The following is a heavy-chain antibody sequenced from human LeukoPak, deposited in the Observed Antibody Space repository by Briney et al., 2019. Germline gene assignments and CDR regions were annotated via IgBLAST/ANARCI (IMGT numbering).Heavy chain of an antibody. J-gene: IGHJ3*02. D-gene: IGHD2-21*02. Sequence: PSETLSLTCAVYGGSFSPYYWSWIRQSPDKGLEWIGEINHSRSTNYNPSLKSRVTISVDTSKNQFSLKLSSVTAADTAVYYCARRRGRSIVVVTAIRAFDIWGQGTMVTVSS. V-gene: IGHV4-34*01. CDR1: GGSFSPYY. CDR2: INHSRST. CDR3: ARRRGRSIVVVTAIRAFDI.